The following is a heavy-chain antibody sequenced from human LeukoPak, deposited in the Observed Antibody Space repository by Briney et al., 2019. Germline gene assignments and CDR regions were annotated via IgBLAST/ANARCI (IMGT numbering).Heavy chain of an antibody. CDR2: ISSSSTYI. CDR1: GFTFSTYS. J-gene: IGHJ4*02. V-gene: IGHV3-21*01. Sequence: PGGSLRLSCAASGFTFSTYSMNWVRQAPGKGLEWVSSISSSSTYIYYADSVKGRFTISRDNAKNSLYLQMNSLRAEDTAVYYCARDLNTGYSSGWYIDYWGKGTLVTVSS. D-gene: IGHD6-19*01. CDR3: ARDLNTGYSSGWYIDY.